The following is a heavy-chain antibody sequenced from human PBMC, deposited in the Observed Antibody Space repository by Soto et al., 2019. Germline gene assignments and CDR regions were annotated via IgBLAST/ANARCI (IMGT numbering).Heavy chain of an antibody. CDR1: GGSISSFCYY. Sequence: SETLSLTCTVSGGSISSFCYYWSWIRQHPGKGLEWIGYIYYSGSTYYNPSLKSRVTISVDTSKNQFSLKLSSVTAADTAVYYCASRYSGYAYFMDVWGQGTTVTVSS. D-gene: IGHD5-12*01. V-gene: IGHV4-31*03. CDR3: ASRYSGYAYFMDV. CDR2: IYYSGST. J-gene: IGHJ6*02.